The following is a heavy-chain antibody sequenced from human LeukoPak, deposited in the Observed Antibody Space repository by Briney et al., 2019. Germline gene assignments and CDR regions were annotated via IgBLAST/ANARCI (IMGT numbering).Heavy chain of an antibody. V-gene: IGHV1-69*06. CDR2: IIPIFGTA. Sequence: GASVTVSCKASGGTFSSYAISWVRQAPGQGLEWMGGIIPIFGTANYAQKFQGRVTITADKSTSTAYMELSSLRSEDTAVYYCARDGEYSSSVSNYYYYMDVWGKGTTVTVSS. CDR3: ARDGEYSSSVSNYYYYMDV. J-gene: IGHJ6*03. CDR1: GGTFSSYA. D-gene: IGHD6-6*01.